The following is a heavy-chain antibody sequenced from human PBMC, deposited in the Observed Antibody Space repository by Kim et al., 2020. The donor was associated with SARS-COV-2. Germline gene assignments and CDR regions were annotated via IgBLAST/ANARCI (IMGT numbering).Heavy chain of an antibody. V-gene: IGHV4-4*02. D-gene: IGHD6-13*01. CDR2: IYHSGST. Sequence: SETLSLTCAVSGGSISSSNWWSWVRQPPGKGLEWIGEIYHSGSTNYNPSLKSRVTISVDKSKNQFSLKLSSVTAADTAVYYCARDGGYSSHNYYGMDVWGQGTTVTVSS. J-gene: IGHJ6*02. CDR1: GGSISSSNW. CDR3: ARDGGYSSHNYYGMDV.